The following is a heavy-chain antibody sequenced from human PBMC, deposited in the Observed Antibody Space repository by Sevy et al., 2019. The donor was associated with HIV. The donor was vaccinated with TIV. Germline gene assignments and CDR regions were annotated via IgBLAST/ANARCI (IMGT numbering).Heavy chain of an antibody. Sequence: GGSLRLSCAASGFTFNNAWMTWVRQAPGKGLEWVGRIKSKTDGGTTDYAAPVKGRFSISRDDSQNTLYLQMNSLKTEDTAVYYCTTKSDFWSGYQYFDLWGRDTLVTVSS. CDR2: IKSKTDGGTT. V-gene: IGHV3-15*01. CDR3: TTKSDFWSGYQYFDL. D-gene: IGHD3-3*01. J-gene: IGHJ2*01. CDR1: GFTFNNAW.